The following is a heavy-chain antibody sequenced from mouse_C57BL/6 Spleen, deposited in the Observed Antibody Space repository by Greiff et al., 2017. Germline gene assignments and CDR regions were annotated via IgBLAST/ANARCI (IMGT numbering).Heavy chain of an antibody. V-gene: IGHV1-62-2*01. Sequence: VQLQQSGAELVKPGASVKLSCKASGYTFTEYTIHWVKQRPGQGLEWIGWFFPGSGSIKYNEKFKDKATLTADKSSSTVYMELSRLTSEYSAVYFCARHGRDYDRYYYAMDYWGQGTSVTVSS. CDR1: GYTFTEYT. CDR3: ARHGRDYDRYYYAMDY. D-gene: IGHD2-3*01. J-gene: IGHJ4*01. CDR2: FFPGSGSI.